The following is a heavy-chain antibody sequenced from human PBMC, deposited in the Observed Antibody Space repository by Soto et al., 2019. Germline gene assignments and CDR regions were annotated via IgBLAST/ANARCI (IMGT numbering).Heavy chain of an antibody. CDR1: GYTFTSYY. J-gene: IGHJ6*02. CDR3: ARALIAAAGYYYYGMDV. CDR2: INPSGGST. V-gene: IGHV1-46*01. Sequence: QVQLVQSGAEVKKPGASVKVSCKASGYTFTSYYMHWVRQAPGQGLEWMGIINPSGGSTSYAQKFPGRVTMTRDTSTSTVYMELSSLRSEDTAVYYCARALIAAAGYYYYGMDVWGQGTTGTVSS. D-gene: IGHD6-13*01.